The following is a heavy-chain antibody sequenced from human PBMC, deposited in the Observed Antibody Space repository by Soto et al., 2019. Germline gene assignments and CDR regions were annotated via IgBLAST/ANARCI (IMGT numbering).Heavy chain of an antibody. Sequence: PGGSLRLSCAASGFTFSTYALSWVRQAPGRGLEWVSSISSSGGDIYYADSVKGRFTISRDNSKNTLYLQMNSLRAEDTAVYYCAKGPGRRMIVVRFDYWGQGTLVTVSS. CDR1: GFTFSTYA. J-gene: IGHJ4*02. CDR3: AKGPGRRMIVVRFDY. CDR2: ISSSGGDI. D-gene: IGHD3-22*01. V-gene: IGHV3-23*01.